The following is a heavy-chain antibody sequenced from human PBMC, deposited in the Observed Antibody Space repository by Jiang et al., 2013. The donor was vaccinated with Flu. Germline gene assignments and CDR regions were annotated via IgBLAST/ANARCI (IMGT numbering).Heavy chain of an antibody. Sequence: YYVDSVKGRFTISRDNAKNSLYLQMNSLRAEDTAVYYCARDSRRCSSTSCYLHYWGQGTLVTVSS. D-gene: IGHD2-2*01. CDR3: ARDSRRCSSTSCYLHY. V-gene: IGHV3-7*03. J-gene: IGHJ4*02.